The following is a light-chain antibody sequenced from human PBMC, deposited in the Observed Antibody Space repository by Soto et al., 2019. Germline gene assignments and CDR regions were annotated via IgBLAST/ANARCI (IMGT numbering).Light chain of an antibody. J-gene: IGKJ1*01. V-gene: IGKV3-20*01. CDR2: GVS. Sequence: EIVLTQSPGTLSLSLGERATLSCRASQSVSSTYLAWYQQKPGQAPRLLIYGVSSRATGIPDRFSGSGSGTGFTLNISRPEPEDFAVYYCPEYGSPPRTFGQGTKVEIK. CDR3: PEYGSPPRT. CDR1: QSVSSTY.